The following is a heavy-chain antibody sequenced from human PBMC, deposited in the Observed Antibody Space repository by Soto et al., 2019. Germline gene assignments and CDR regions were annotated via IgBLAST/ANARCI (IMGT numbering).Heavy chain of an antibody. D-gene: IGHD3-16*01. V-gene: IGHV4-31*03. Sequence: QVQLQESGPGLVKPSQTLSLTCTVSGGSISSGGYYWSWIRQHPGKGLEWIGYIYYSGSTYYNPSLKSRVTVSVDTSKNQFPLKLSSVTAADTAVYYCARDRRGGGRAFDIWGQGTMVTVSS. J-gene: IGHJ3*02. CDR2: IYYSGST. CDR3: ARDRRGGGRAFDI. CDR1: GGSISSGGYY.